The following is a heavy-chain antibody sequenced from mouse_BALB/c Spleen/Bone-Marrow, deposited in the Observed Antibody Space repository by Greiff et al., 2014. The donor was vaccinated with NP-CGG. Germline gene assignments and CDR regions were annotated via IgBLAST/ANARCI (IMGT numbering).Heavy chain of an antibody. D-gene: IGHD1-2*01. Sequence: VKLEESGPGLVAPSQSLSITCTVSGFSLTSYGVHWIRQPPGKGLEWLGVIWAGGSTNYNSALMFRLSISKDNSKSQVFLKMNSLQTDDTAMYYCARYYYGFLDYWGQGTTLTVSS. CDR3: ARYYYGFLDY. V-gene: IGHV2-9*02. J-gene: IGHJ2*01. CDR2: IWAGGST. CDR1: GFSLTSYG.